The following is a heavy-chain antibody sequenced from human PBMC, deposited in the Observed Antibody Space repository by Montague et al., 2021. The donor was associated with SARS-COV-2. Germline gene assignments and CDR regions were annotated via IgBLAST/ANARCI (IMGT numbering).Heavy chain of an antibody. J-gene: IGHJ6*02. CDR3: ARDISNSVVPAAMIVGAWYYYYGMDV. CDR1: GFTFSSYS. V-gene: IGHV3-21*01. D-gene: IGHD2-2*01. CDR2: ISSSSSYI. Sequence: SLRLSWAASGFTFSSYSMNWVRQAPGKGLEWVSSISSSSSYIYYADSVKGRFTISRDNAKNSLYLQMNSLRAEDTAVYYCARDISNSVVPAAMIVGAWYYYYGMDVWGQGTTVTVSS.